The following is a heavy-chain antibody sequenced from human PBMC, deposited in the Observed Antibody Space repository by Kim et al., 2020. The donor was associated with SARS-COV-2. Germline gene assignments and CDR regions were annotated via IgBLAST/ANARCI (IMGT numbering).Heavy chain of an antibody. J-gene: IGHJ4*02. CDR1: GGTFSSYA. Sequence: SVKVSCKASGGTFSSYAISWVRQAPGQGLEWMGGIIPIFGTANYAQKFQGRVTITADESTSTAYMELSSLRSEDTAVYYCARGHIVGAPPAPAPPDYWGQGTLVTVSS. V-gene: IGHV1-69*13. CDR3: ARGHIVGAPPAPAPPDY. CDR2: IIPIFGTA. D-gene: IGHD1-26*01.